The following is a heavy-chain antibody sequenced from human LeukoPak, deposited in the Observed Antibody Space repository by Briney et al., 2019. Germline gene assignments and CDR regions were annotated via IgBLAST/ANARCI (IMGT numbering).Heavy chain of an antibody. Sequence: ASVKVSFKASGGTFSSYAISWVRQAPAQGLEWMGGIIPIFGTANYAQKFQGRVTITTDESTSTAYMELSSLRSEDTAVYYCARSVDTAMVDYYYYYMDVWGKGTTVTVSS. V-gene: IGHV1-69*05. CDR3: ARSVDTAMVDYYYYYMDV. J-gene: IGHJ6*03. D-gene: IGHD5-18*01. CDR1: GGTFSSYA. CDR2: IIPIFGTA.